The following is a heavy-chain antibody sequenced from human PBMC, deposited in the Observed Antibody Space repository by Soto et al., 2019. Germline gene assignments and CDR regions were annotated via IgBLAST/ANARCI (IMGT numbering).Heavy chain of an antibody. D-gene: IGHD3-3*01. V-gene: IGHV4-30-4*01. J-gene: IGHJ6*02. CDR3: ARALRSLYYDFWSGYHYGMDV. Sequence: SETLSLTCTVSGGSISSGDYYWSWIRQPPGKGLEWIGYIYYSGSTYYNPSLKSRVTISVDTSKNQFSLKLSSVTAADTAVYYCARALRSLYYDFWSGYHYGMDVWGQGTTVTVSS. CDR2: IYYSGST. CDR1: GGSISSGDYY.